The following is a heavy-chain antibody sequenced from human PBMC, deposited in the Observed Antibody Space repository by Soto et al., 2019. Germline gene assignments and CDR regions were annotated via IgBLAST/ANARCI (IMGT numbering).Heavy chain of an antibody. V-gene: IGHV3-21*01. CDR1: GFIFATNS. J-gene: IGHJ4*02. Sequence: GGSLSLSCEASGFIFATNSMNGVRQVPGKGLQWLSSFISSVTFKSYGDSVKGRFTISRDNAKNSLFLQMNNLSGEDTGLYYCARDPPHGGTSSWDADSWGPGTLVTVS. D-gene: IGHD2-15*01. CDR2: FISSVTFK. CDR3: ARDPPHGGTSSWDADS.